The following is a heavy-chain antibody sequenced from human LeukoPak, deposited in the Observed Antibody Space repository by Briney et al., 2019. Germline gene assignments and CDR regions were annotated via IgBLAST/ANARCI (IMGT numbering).Heavy chain of an antibody. Sequence: PGGSLRLSCAASGFTVSSNAMSWVRPAPGRGREWGSGISGGGGSTYYADSVKGRFTMSRASSRNTLYLQMNSLGAAATAVYYWASPNIRGWWEAFDICGQGRMVSVSS. CDR1: GFTVSSNA. D-gene: IGHD6-19*01. V-gene: IGHV3-23*01. CDR2: ISGGGGST. J-gene: IGHJ3*02. CDR3: ASPNIRGWWEAFDI.